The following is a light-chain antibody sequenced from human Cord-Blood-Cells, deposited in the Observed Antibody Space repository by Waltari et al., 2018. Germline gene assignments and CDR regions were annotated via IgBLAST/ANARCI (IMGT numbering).Light chain of an antibody. CDR1: SSDAGGYNL. Sequence: QSALTQPASVHGSPGPSLTISCTGTSSDAGGYNLVSWYPQHPGKAPKLMIYEGSKRPLGVSNRFSGSKSGNTASLTISGLQAEDEADYYCCSDAGRVFGGGTKLTVL. CDR3: CSDAGRV. CDR2: EGS. J-gene: IGLJ3*02. V-gene: IGLV2-23*01.